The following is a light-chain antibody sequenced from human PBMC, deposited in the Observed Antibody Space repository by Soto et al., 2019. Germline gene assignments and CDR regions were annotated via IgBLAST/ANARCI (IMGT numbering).Light chain of an antibody. CDR2: KAS. J-gene: IGKJ4*01. CDR1: QSISSW. V-gene: IGKV1-5*03. Sequence: DTQMTQSPSILSASVGDRVTITCRASQSISSWLAWYQQKPGKAPNLLIYKASTLESGVPSRFSGSGSGTEFTLTISSVQPDDFATYYCQQYKSYPLTFGGGTKVDI. CDR3: QQYKSYPLT.